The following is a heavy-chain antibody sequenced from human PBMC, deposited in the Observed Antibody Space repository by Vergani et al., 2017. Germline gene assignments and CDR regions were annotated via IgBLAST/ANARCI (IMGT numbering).Heavy chain of an antibody. CDR2: ISRRGST. J-gene: IGHJ3*02. CDR3: AREWLVARGAFDI. CDR1: GGSFSGYY. Sequence: QVQLQQWGAGLLKPSETLSLTCAVYGGSFSGYYWSWIRQSPGKGLEWIGEISRRGSTNYNPSLKSLVTISVDTSKNQFSLKLSSVTAADTAIYYCAREWLVARGAFDIWGQGTMVTVSS. D-gene: IGHD6-19*01. V-gene: IGHV4-34*01.